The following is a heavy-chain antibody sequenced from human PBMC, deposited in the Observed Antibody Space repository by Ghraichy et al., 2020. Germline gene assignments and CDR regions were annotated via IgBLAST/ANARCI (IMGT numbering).Heavy chain of an antibody. V-gene: IGHV4-59*01. CDR3: ARGDGYKYYFDY. D-gene: IGHD5-24*01. Sequence: SETLSLTCSVSGDSISSYYWSWIRQPPGKGLEWIGYIYYSGSTNYNPSLKSRVTISADTSKNRFSLKLNSVTAADTAVYHCARGDGYKYYFDYWGQGTLVTVSS. J-gene: IGHJ4*02. CDR1: GDSISSYY. CDR2: IYYSGST.